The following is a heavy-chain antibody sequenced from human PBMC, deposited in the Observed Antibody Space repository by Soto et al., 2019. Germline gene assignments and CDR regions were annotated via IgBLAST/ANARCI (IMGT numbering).Heavy chain of an antibody. CDR2: IGISSDII. CDR1: AFTFSSFS. J-gene: IGHJ4*02. CDR3: TGASPGWYLGAGY. V-gene: IGHV3-48*01. Sequence: EVQLVESGGGLVQPGGSLRLSCAASAFTFSSFSMNWVRQAPGKGLEWVSYIGISSDIIYYADSVKGPFTISRDNAKNSLYLEMNRLVAEDTAFYYCTGASPGWYLGAGYWGQGTLVPVSS. D-gene: IGHD6-19*01.